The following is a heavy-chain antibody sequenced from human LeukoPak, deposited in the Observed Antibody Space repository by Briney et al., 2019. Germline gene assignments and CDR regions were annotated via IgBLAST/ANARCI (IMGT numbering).Heavy chain of an antibody. V-gene: IGHV3-7*01. Sequence: GGSLRLSCAASGFTFSNYWMSWVRQAPGKGLEWVADIKRDGSEKHYVDSVKGRFTISGDDAKNSLYLQMNSLRAEDTAVYYCALDMIGGQIFDFWGQGTLVTVSS. CDR3: ALDMIGGQIFDF. D-gene: IGHD3-16*01. J-gene: IGHJ4*02. CDR1: GFTFSNYW. CDR2: IKRDGSEK.